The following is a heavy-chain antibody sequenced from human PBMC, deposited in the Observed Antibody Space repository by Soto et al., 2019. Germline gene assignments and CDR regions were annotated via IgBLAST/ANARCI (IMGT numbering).Heavy chain of an antibody. CDR2: IYWDDDK. J-gene: IGHJ4*02. V-gene: IGHV2-5*02. CDR1: GFSLSTSAVA. Sequence: QITWKDSGPTLVKPTQTLTLSGAFSGFSLSTSAVAVAGIRQPPVKALEWLALIYWDDDKRYSPVLKSRLTITKDTSKNQVVLTMTNMHPVDTATYYCPHKGAGNRGFKYWGQGTLVTVSS. D-gene: IGHD6-19*01. CDR3: PHKGAGNRGFKY.